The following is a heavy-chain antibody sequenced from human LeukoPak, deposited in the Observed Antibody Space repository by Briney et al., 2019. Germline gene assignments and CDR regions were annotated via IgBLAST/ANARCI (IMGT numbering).Heavy chain of an antibody. D-gene: IGHD6-13*01. CDR1: GFTFSSYG. CDR2: IRYDGSNK. Sequence: AGGSLRLSCAASGFTFSSYGMHWVRQAPGKGLEWVAFIRYDGSNKYYADSVKGRFTISRDNSKNMLYLQMNSLRAEDTAVYYCASLQQLVLEEDIWGQGTMVTVSS. CDR3: ASLQQLVLEEDI. V-gene: IGHV3-30*02. J-gene: IGHJ3*02.